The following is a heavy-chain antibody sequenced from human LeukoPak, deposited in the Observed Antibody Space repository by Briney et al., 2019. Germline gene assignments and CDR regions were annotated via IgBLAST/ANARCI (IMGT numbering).Heavy chain of an antibody. CDR3: AKVWPDFWSGYYGPTFDY. D-gene: IGHD3-3*01. CDR2: ISGSGGST. V-gene: IGHV3-23*01. CDR1: GFTFRTYW. Sequence: PGGSLRLSCAASGFTFRTYWMHWVRQAPGKGLEWVSAISGSGGSTYYADSVKGRFTISRDNSKNTLYLRMNSLRAEDTAVYYCAKVWPDFWSGYYGPTFDYWGQGTLVTVSS. J-gene: IGHJ4*02.